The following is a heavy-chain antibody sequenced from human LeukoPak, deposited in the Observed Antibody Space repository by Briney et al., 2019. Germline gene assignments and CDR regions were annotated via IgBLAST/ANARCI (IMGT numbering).Heavy chain of an antibody. D-gene: IGHD2-2*01. CDR1: GFTFSSYG. Sequence: GGSLRLSCAASGFTFSSYGMHWVRQAPGKGLEWVAVVSCDGSNKYYADSVKGRFTISRDNSKNTLYLQMNSLRAEDTAVYYCAKEIDIVVVPAADPFYYYYGMDVWGKGTTVTVSS. CDR2: VSCDGSNK. V-gene: IGHV3-30*18. CDR3: AKEIDIVVVPAADPFYYYYGMDV. J-gene: IGHJ6*04.